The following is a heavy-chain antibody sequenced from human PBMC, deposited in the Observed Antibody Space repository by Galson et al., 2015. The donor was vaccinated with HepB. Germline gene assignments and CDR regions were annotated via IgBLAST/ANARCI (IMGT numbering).Heavy chain of an antibody. J-gene: IGHJ4*02. Sequence: SLRLSCAASGFTFSSYSMNWVRQAPGKGLEWVSYISSSSSTIYYADSVKGRFTISRDNAKNSLYLQMNSLRAEDTAVYYCAREEDSSGWYPAYYFDYWGQGTLVTVSS. D-gene: IGHD6-19*01. CDR2: ISSSSSTI. V-gene: IGHV3-48*04. CDR1: GFTFSSYS. CDR3: AREEDSSGWYPAYYFDY.